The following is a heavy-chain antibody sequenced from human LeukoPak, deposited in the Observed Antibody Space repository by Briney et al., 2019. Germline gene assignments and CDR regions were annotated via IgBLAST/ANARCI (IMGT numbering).Heavy chain of an antibody. CDR1: GFTFSSYW. V-gene: IGHV3-7*01. D-gene: IGHD3-10*01. Sequence: GGSLRLSCAASGFTFSSYWMSWVRQAPGKGLEWVANIKQDGSEKYYVDSVKGRVTISRDNAKNSLYLQMNSLRAEDTAVYYCARIITMVRGVIPWFDPWGQGTLVTVSS. J-gene: IGHJ5*02. CDR2: IKQDGSEK. CDR3: ARIITMVRGVIPWFDP.